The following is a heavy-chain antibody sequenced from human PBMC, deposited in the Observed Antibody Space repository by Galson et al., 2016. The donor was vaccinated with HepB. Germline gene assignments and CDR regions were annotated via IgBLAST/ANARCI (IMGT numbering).Heavy chain of an antibody. CDR1: GAPFSSSGYY. V-gene: IGHV4-39*01. CDR2: IYYGERT. CDR3: ASHRRSGNYCLGDGMDG. J-gene: IGHJ6*02. Sequence: SETLSLTCSVSGAPFSSSGYYWAWIRQPPGKGLEWIGSIYYGERTSYIPSLKSRVTISVDTSKNQFSLMLTYVTAADTAVYYCASHRRSGNYCLGDGMDGWGQGTTVTVSS. D-gene: IGHD1-26*01.